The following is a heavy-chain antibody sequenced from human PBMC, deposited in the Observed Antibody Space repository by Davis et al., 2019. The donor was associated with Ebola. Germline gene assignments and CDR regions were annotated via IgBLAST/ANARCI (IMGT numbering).Heavy chain of an antibody. CDR1: AFTFSLFA. D-gene: IGHD3-3*01. J-gene: IGHJ6*04. CDR2: ISGSGGST. V-gene: IGHV3-23*01. Sequence: GGSLRLSCAASAFTFSLFAMHWVRQAPGKGLEWVSAISGSGGSTYYADSVKGRFTISRDNSKKTMYLQMNSLRAEDTAVYYCARSGLSFGVVKYHYGMDVWGKGTTVTVSS. CDR3: ARSGLSFGVVKYHYGMDV.